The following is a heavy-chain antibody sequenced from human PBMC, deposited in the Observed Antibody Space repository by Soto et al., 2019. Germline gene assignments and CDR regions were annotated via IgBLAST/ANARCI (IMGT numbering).Heavy chain of an antibody. CDR2: ISASNGDT. D-gene: IGHD3-10*01. Sequence: QVQLVQSGAVMKKPGASVKVSCKASGYTFTSHGISWVRQAPGQGLEWMGWISASNGDTNYAQKYQGRVTVTTDTSTSTGYMELRSLRSEDTAVYYCARMVRGSNIDYYHYMDVWGEGTTVTVSS. CDR1: GYTFTSHG. CDR3: ARMVRGSNIDYYHYMDV. J-gene: IGHJ6*03. V-gene: IGHV1-18*01.